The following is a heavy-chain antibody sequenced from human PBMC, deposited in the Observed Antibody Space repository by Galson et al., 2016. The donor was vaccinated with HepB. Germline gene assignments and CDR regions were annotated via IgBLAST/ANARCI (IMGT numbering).Heavy chain of an antibody. Sequence: SLRLSCAASGLTFVSYGMHWVRQAPGKGPEWVAFVSYDGGTKYYPDSLKGRFTISRDNSKNTLDLQMNSLTADGTAVYYCTREKNPKDYKSRMDVWGQGTTVIVSS. V-gene: IGHV3-30*03. J-gene: IGHJ6*02. CDR1: GLTFVSYG. CDR2: VSYDGGTK. CDR3: TREKNPKDYKSRMDV. D-gene: IGHD3-16*01.